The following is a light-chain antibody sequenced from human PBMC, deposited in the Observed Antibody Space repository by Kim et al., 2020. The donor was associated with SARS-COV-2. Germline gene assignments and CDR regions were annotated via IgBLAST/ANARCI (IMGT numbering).Light chain of an antibody. V-gene: IGLV3-19*01. Sequence: SSELTQDPAVSVALGQTVRITCQGDSLRTYYASWFQQKPGQAPILVMYAKNNRPSGIPDRFSGSSSGNTASLTITGAQAEDEADYYCYSRDSSGNHRIFAGGTQLTVL. CDR3: YSRDSSGNHRI. CDR2: AKN. J-gene: IGLJ2*01. CDR1: SLRTYY.